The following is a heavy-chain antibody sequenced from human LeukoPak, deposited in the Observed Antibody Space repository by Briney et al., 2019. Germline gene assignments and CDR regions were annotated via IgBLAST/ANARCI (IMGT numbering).Heavy chain of an antibody. CDR2: INPSTGDT. CDR1: GYTFTGYY. Sequence: GASVKVSCKASGYTFTGYYIHWVRQAPGQGLEWMGWINPSTGDTNYAQKFQGRVTMTRDTSISTAYMELGRLRSDDTAVYYCARDYDYVWGSYRYLVGLDYWGQGTLVTVSS. V-gene: IGHV1-2*02. CDR3: ARDYDYVWGSYRYLVGLDY. D-gene: IGHD3-16*02. J-gene: IGHJ4*02.